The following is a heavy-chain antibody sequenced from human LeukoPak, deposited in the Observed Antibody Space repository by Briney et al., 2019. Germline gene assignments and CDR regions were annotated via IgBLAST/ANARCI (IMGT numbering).Heavy chain of an antibody. D-gene: IGHD1-1*01. J-gene: IGHJ3*02. CDR3: AREGPRGGGNWAHDAFDM. Sequence: SETLSLTCTVSGGSISSYYWSWLRQPPGKALEWIGYIYYTGSTYYNPSLKSRVTISVDTSKNQLSLKLSSVTAADTAVYYCAREGPRGGGNWAHDAFDMWGQGTMVTVSS. CDR2: IYYTGST. CDR1: GGSISSYY. V-gene: IGHV4-59*01.